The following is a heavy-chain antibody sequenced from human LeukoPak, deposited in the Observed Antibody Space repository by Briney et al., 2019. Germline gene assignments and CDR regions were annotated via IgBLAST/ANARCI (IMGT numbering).Heavy chain of an antibody. D-gene: IGHD3-22*01. CDR3: ASTHRKYYYDSSGSSSGWFDP. V-gene: IGHV4-34*01. J-gene: IGHJ5*02. Sequence: SETLSLTCAVYGGSFSGYYWSWIRQPPGKGLEWIGYIYHSGSTYYNPSLKSRVTISVDRSKNQFSLKLSSVTAADTAVYYCASTHRKYYYDSSGSSSGWFDPWGQGTLVTVSS. CDR2: IYHSGST. CDR1: GGSFSGYY.